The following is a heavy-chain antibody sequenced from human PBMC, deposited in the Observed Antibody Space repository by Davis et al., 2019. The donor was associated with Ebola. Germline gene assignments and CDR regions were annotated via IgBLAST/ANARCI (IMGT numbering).Heavy chain of an antibody. D-gene: IGHD3-10*01. CDR1: GYTFTGYY. CDR2: INPNSGGT. Sequence: AASVKVSCKASGYTFTGYYMHWVRQAPGQGLEWMGWINPNSGGTNYAQKFQGRVTMTRDTSISTAYMELSRLRSDDTAVYYCARLTWFGSGAIGIPGYYYGMDGWGQGTTVTVSS. J-gene: IGHJ6*02. V-gene: IGHV1-2*02. CDR3: ARLTWFGSGAIGIPGYYYGMDG.